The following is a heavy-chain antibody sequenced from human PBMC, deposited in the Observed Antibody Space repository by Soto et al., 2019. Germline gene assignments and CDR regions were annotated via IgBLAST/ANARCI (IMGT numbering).Heavy chain of an antibody. Sequence: QVQLVQSGAEVKKPGSSVKVSCKASGGTFSNYPVSWVRQAPGQGLEWMGGIIPIFGTVNYAQKFQGRLTIPADESPSTADMERSSLRSEDTAVYYCARGNHRWLQLWYFDLWGRGTLVTVSS. V-gene: IGHV1-69*12. CDR3: ARGNHRWLQLWYFDL. CDR1: GGTFSNYP. D-gene: IGHD5-12*01. J-gene: IGHJ2*01. CDR2: IIPIFGTV.